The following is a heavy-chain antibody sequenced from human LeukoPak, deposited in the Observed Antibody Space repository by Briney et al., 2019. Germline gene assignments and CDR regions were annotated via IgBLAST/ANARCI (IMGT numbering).Heavy chain of an antibody. D-gene: IGHD3-10*01. CDR1: GGSISSYY. J-gene: IGHJ4*02. CDR2: IYTSGST. CDR3: ARYYYGSGSYYNVAFFDY. Sequence: SETLSLTCTVSGGSISSYYWSWIRQSPGPGLEWSGHIYTSGSTNYNPSTKRRVTISVDTSKIQFSLKLISVTAADTAVYSCARYYYGSGSYYNVAFFDYWGQGTLVTVSS. V-gene: IGHV4-4*09.